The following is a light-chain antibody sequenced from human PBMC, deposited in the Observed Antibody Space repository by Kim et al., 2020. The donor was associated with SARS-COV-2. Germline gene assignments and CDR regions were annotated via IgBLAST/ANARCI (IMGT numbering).Light chain of an antibody. J-gene: IGKJ4*01. CDR1: QGISSN. V-gene: IGKV1-9*01. Sequence: SVGDRVTITCRASQGISSNLAWYQQKPGKAPRLLIYAASTLQSGVPSRFRGSGYGTEFTLNISSLQTEDFATYYCQQVDSFSYLTFGGGTKVDIK. CDR3: QQVDSFSYLT. CDR2: AAS.